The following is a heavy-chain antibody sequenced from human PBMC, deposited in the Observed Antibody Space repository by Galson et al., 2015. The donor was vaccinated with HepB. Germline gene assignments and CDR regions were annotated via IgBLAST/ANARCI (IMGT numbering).Heavy chain of an antibody. J-gene: IGHJ4*02. Sequence: SLRLSCAASGFTFSTYAMSWVRQTPGKGLEWVAAISGSDDGTYHAASVRGRFTTSRDDSKNTLYLQMNRLRAEDTATYYCAKGMAGSCTRVLCYSFDYWGQGSLVTVSS. D-gene: IGHD2-8*02. CDR3: AKGMAGSCTRVLCYSFDY. V-gene: IGHV3-23*01. CDR1: GFTFSTYA. CDR2: ISGSDDGT.